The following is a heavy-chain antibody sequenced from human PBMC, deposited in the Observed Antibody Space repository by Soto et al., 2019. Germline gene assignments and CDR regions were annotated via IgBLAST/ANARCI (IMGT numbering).Heavy chain of an antibody. CDR3: ARDRVATILVAGIFYYYYGMDV. V-gene: IGHV4-30-4*01. CDR2: IYYSGST. Sequence: PSETLSLTCTVSGGSISSGDYYWSWIRQPPGKGLEWIGYIYYSGSTYYNPSLKSRVTISVDTSKNQFSLKLSSVTAADTAVYYCARDRVATILVAGIFYYYYGMDVWGQGTTVTVSS. J-gene: IGHJ6*02. CDR1: GGSISSGDYY. D-gene: IGHD5-12*01.